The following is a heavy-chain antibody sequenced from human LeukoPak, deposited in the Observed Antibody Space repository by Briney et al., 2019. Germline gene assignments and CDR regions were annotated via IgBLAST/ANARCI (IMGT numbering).Heavy chain of an antibody. Sequence: GGSLRLSRAASGFTFSSYEMNWVRQAPGKGLEGVSYISSSGSTIYYADSVKGRFTISRDNAKNSLYLQMNSLSAEDTAVYYCAREVGYYGSGSYYNVDYFDYWGQGTLVTVSS. CDR2: ISSSGSTI. J-gene: IGHJ4*02. V-gene: IGHV3-48*03. CDR3: AREVGYYGSGSYYNVDYFDY. D-gene: IGHD3-10*01. CDR1: GFTFSSYE.